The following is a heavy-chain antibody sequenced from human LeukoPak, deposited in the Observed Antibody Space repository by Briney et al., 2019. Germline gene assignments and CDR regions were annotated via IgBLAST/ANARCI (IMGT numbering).Heavy chain of an antibody. Sequence: LRHPRSDPGFTGSGNHMISVRPAPGKGLEWVSGISWSSGSIAYADSVKGRFTISRDNAKNSLYLQMNSLRAEDTAFYYCTTEGVYWGQGTLVTVSS. D-gene: IGHD3-16*01. CDR2: ISWSSGSI. J-gene: IGHJ4*02. CDR1: GFTGSGNH. CDR3: TTEGVY. V-gene: IGHV3-9*01.